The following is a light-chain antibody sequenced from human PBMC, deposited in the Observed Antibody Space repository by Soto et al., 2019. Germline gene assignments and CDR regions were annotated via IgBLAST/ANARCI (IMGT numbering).Light chain of an antibody. CDR1: SSNIGGNS. V-gene: IGLV1-51*01. CDR2: DDN. J-gene: IGLJ1*01. Sequence: SVLTQPPSVSAAPGQKVTISCSGSSSNIGGNSVSWYQQLPGTAPKLLIYDDNKRPSGIPDRFSGSKSGTSATLGITGFQTGDEADYYCGSWDSSLSAYVFGTRTKVTVL. CDR3: GSWDSSLSAYV.